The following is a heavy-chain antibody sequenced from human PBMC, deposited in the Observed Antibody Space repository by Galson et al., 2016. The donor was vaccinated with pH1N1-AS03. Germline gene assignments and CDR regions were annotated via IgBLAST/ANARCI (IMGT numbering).Heavy chain of an antibody. D-gene: IGHD3-16*02. CDR2: IYYTGST. Sequence: SETLSLTCTVSGGSIASGGNFWGWIRQPPGMGLEWIGSIYYTGSTYYKPSLRSRVSISVDTSRSQFSLRLTSVTAADTAVYYWARDSYRGFDPWGQGTLVTVSS. CDR1: GGSIASGGNF. J-gene: IGHJ5*02. V-gene: IGHV4-39*07. CDR3: ARDSYRGFDP.